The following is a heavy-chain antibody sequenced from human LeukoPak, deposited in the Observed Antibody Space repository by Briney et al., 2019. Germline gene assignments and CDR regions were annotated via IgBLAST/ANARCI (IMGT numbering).Heavy chain of an antibody. V-gene: IGHV4-59*01. D-gene: IGHD3-10*01. CDR1: GGSISSYY. J-gene: IGHJ6*03. CDR2: IYYSGST. CDR3: AREKRDSYGSGSYRSYYYYYYMDV. Sequence: SETLSLTCTVSGGSISSYYWSWIRQPPGKGLEWIGYIYYSGSTNYNPSLKSRVTISVKTSKNQFSLKLRSVTAADTAVYYCAREKRDSYGSGSYRSYYYYYYMDVWGKGTTVTVSS.